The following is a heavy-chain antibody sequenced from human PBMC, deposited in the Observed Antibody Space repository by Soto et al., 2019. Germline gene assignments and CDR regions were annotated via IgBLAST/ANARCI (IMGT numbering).Heavy chain of an antibody. V-gene: IGHV3-15*07. CDR1: GFTFNNAW. Sequence: EVQLVESGGGLVKPGGSLRLSCAASGFTFNNAWVNWVRQAPGKGLEWVGRIKSKTDGGATDYAAPVKGRFTISRVDSTNRLYLQMTGVKTEDTAVYYCVKEHQYYSDGSGYYYEGYFAYWGQGTLVSVSS. D-gene: IGHD3-22*01. J-gene: IGHJ4*02. CDR2: IKSKTDGGAT. CDR3: VKEHQYYSDGSGYYYEGYFAY.